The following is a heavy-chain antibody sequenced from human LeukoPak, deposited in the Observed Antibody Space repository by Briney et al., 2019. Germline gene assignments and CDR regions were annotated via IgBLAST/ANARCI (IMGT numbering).Heavy chain of an antibody. D-gene: IGHD2/OR15-2a*01. CDR2: INGDALTA. Sequence: QPGGSLRLSCAASGFTFGDYSMHWVRQTPGKGLEWVSLINGDALTAHYGDSVRGRFTISRNNSKNSLYLQMNGLRTEDTAFYYCAKGLYGVSFSFDYWGRGTLVTVSS. CDR1: GFTFGDYS. V-gene: IGHV3-43*02. CDR3: AKGLYGVSFSFDY. J-gene: IGHJ4*02.